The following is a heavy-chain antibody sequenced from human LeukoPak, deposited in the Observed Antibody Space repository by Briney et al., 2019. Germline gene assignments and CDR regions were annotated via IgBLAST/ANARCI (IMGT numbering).Heavy chain of an antibody. J-gene: IGHJ4*02. CDR2: IRSEAFGGTT. D-gene: IGHD3-10*02. CDR3: TRDAYMLGKY. Sequence: GGSLRLSRAASGFNFNTYWMSWFRQAPGKGLEWVGFIRSEAFGGTTEYAASVKGRFTMSRDDSKSIAYLQMNSLKTEDTAVYYCTRDAYMLGKYWGQGTLVTVSS. V-gene: IGHV3-49*03. CDR1: GFNFNTYW.